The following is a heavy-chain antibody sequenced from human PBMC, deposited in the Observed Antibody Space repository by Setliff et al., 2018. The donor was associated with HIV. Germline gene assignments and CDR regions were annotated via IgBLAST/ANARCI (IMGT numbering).Heavy chain of an antibody. Sequence: SETLSLTCTVSGSSISGYYWSWIRQSPGKGLEWIGDIFYTGNTYYNPSLKSRVAISVDTSENQFSLKLNSVTAADTAVYYCARRGRDGVLIVFATGFDPWGQGTLVTVSS. J-gene: IGHJ5*02. CDR2: IFYTGNT. CDR1: GSSISGYY. CDR3: ARRGRDGVLIVFATGFDP. V-gene: IGHV4-59*04. D-gene: IGHD2-8*01.